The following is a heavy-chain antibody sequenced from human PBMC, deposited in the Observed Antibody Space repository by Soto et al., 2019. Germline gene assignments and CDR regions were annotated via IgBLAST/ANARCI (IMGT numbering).Heavy chain of an antibody. CDR1: GFTFSSYG. D-gene: IGHD1-26*01. Sequence: PGGSLRLSCAASGFTFSSYGMHWVRQAPGKGLEWVAVISYDGSNKYYADSAKGRFTISRDNSKNTLYLQMSSLRAEDTAVYYCAKEGGNSAPHDYWGQGTLVTVSS. CDR2: ISYDGSNK. CDR3: AKEGGNSAPHDY. J-gene: IGHJ4*02. V-gene: IGHV3-30*18.